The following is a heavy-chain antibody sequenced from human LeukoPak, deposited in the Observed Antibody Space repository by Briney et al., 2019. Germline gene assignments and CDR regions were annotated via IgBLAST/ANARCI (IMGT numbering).Heavy chain of an antibody. J-gene: IGHJ4*02. CDR3: ARGGDYGRVDY. Sequence: SETLSLTCTVSGGSIGSYYWSWIRQPPGKGLEWIGYTHYSGSTNYNPSLKSRVTMSVDTSKNQFSLKVTSVTAADTAVYYCARGGDYGRVDYWGQGTLVTVSS. V-gene: IGHV4-59*01. D-gene: IGHD4-17*01. CDR2: THYSGST. CDR1: GGSIGSYY.